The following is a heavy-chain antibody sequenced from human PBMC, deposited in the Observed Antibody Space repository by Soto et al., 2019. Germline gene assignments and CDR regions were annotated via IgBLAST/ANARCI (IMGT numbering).Heavy chain of an antibody. J-gene: IGHJ4*02. CDR1: GGTFSSYA. CDR3: ASHYDSSGYYYRGLDY. V-gene: IGHV1-69*12. D-gene: IGHD3-22*01. CDR2: IIPIFGTA. Sequence: QVQLVQSGAEVKKPGSSVKVSCKASGGTFSSYAISWVRQAPGQGLEWMGGIIPIFGTAGYAQKFQGRVTIDADESTSTGNMELSSLRSEDSAVYYCASHYDSSGYYYRGLDYWGQGTLVTVSS.